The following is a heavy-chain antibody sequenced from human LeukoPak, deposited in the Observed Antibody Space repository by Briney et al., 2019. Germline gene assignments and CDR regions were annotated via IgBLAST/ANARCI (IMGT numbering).Heavy chain of an antibody. J-gene: IGHJ4*02. CDR1: GFTLSSYS. D-gene: IGHD1-20*01. Sequence: GGSLRLSCAASGFTLSSYSMNWVRQAPGKGLEWVSSISTSSTYIYYADSVKGRFTISRDNAKNSLYLQMNSLRAEDTAVYYCARDPPFIIGTTFFDYWGQGTLVTVSS. CDR3: ARDPPFIIGTTFFDY. CDR2: ISTSSTYI. V-gene: IGHV3-21*01.